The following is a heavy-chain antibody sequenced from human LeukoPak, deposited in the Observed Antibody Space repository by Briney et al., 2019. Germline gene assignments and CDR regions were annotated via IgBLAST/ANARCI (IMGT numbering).Heavy chain of an antibody. D-gene: IGHD4-23*01. CDR1: GLTLTGYW. CDR3: ARDLGLRGSK. Sequence: GGSLRLSCAASGLTLTGYWMHRVRQAPGKGLVWVSRMYGDMSDISYADSVKGRFTISRDNAKNTVYLQMNSLRGEDTAVYYCARDLGLRGSKWGQGTLVTVSS. V-gene: IGHV3-74*01. CDR2: MYGDMSDI. J-gene: IGHJ4*02.